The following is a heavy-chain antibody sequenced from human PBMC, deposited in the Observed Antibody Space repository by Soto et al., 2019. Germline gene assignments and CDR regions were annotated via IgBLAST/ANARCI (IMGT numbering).Heavy chain of an antibody. Sequence: SETLSLTCVVSGGSLSDYFWSWIRQPPGMALEWIGEINHLGSTNYNPSLKSRVTISVDTSKNQFSLKLSSVTAADTAVYYCARDSLLRPTSSYYYYYMDVWGKGTTVTVSS. D-gene: IGHD2-2*01. J-gene: IGHJ6*03. CDR3: ARDSLLRPTSSYYYYYMDV. CDR2: INHLGST. V-gene: IGHV4-34*01. CDR1: GGSLSDYF.